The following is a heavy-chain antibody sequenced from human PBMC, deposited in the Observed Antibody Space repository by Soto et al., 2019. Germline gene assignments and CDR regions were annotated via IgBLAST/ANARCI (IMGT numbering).Heavy chain of an antibody. CDR2: IYHSGST. CDR3: ARDGVLRFLEWLPYYYGMDV. CDR1: GYSISSGYY. V-gene: IGHV4-38-2*02. D-gene: IGHD3-3*01. Sequence: PSETLSLTCAVSGYSISSGYYWGWIRQPPGKGLEWIGSIYHSGSTYYNPSLKSRVTISVDTSKNQFSLKLSSVTAADTAVYYCARDGVLRFLEWLPYYYGMDVWGQGTTGAVAS. J-gene: IGHJ6*02.